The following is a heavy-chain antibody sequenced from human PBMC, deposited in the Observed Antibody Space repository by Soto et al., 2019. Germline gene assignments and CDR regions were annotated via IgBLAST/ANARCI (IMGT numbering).Heavy chain of an antibody. Sequence: QVQLEQSGPGLVKPSQTLSLTCDISGGSITSVNHYWSWIRQSPGEGLEWIGYIFDRGTTHYNPSLKGRVTITGASSQNQFSLTIPSVAVADTAVYYCAREVAGTGAFDYWGRGTPVTVSS. D-gene: IGHD2-8*02. CDR3: AREVAGTGAFDY. V-gene: IGHV4-31*02. J-gene: IGHJ4*02. CDR1: GGSITSVNHY. CDR2: IFDRGTT.